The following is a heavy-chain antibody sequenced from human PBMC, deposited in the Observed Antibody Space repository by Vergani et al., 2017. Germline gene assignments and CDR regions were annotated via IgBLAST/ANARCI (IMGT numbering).Heavy chain of an antibody. CDR3: TKTGYYYDSSGYEL. J-gene: IGHJ4*02. D-gene: IGHD3-22*01. CDR1: GFTFSSYE. CDR2: ISSSGSTI. Sequence: EVQLVESGGGLVQPGGSLRLSCAASGFTFSSYEMNWVRQAPGKGLEWVSYISSSGSTIYYADSVKGRFTISRDNAKNSLYLQMNSLRAEDTAVYYCTKTGYYYDSSGYELWGQGTLVTVSS. V-gene: IGHV3-48*03.